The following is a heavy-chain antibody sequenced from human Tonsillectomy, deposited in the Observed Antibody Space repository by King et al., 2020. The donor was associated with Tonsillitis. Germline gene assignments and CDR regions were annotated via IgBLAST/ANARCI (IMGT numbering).Heavy chain of an antibody. D-gene: IGHD2-21*02. J-gene: IGHJ6*02. Sequence: VQLVESGGGVVQPGRSLRLSCAASGFIFSNYGMHWVRQAPGKGLEWVTIISYDGSNKYYADSVKGRFTISRDNSKNTLYLQMNSLRAEDTALYYCAKDGYPGVTAPYYSYGMDVWGQGTTVTVSS. V-gene: IGHV3-30*18. CDR1: GFIFSNYG. CDR2: ISYDGSNK. CDR3: AKDGYPGVTAPYYSYGMDV.